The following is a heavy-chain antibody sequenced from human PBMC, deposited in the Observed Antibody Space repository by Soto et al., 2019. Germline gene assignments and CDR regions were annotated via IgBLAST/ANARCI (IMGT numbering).Heavy chain of an antibody. CDR1: GFSFNNYG. V-gene: IGHV3-21*01. CDR3: ARSDCTSTSCYVVWFDP. CDR2: ISSSSSYI. Sequence: EVQLVESGGGLVKPGGSLRLSCAASGFSFNNYGMNWVRQAPGKGLEWVSSISSSSSYISYADSVKGRFTISRDNAKNSAYLQMSSLRAEDTAVYYCARSDCTSTSCYVVWFDPWGQGTLVTVSS. J-gene: IGHJ5*02. D-gene: IGHD2-2*01.